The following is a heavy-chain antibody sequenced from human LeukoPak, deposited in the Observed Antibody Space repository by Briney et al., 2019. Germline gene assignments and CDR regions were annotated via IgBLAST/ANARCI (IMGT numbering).Heavy chain of an antibody. J-gene: IGHJ4*02. CDR2: IYSSGST. CDR3: ASHYYHSSGLYSFDY. D-gene: IGHD3-22*01. CDR1: GGSISSYY. Sequence: SETLSLTCTVSGGSISSYYWSCIRQPPGKGLEWLGYIYSSGSTNYNPSLESRVTISVDTSKNQFSLKLSSVTAADTAVYYCASHYYHSSGLYSFDYWGQGTLVTVSS. V-gene: IGHV4-59*01.